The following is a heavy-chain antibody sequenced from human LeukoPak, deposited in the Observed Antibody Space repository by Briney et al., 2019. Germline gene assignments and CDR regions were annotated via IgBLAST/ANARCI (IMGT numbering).Heavy chain of an antibody. D-gene: IGHD6-6*01. CDR2: LAGRGST. CDR1: GFAFSSFA. CDR3: AEMKGLRLDDYCMDV. Sequence: GGSLRLSCVASGFAFSSFAMRWGRDAPAKGLECVSGLAGRGSTYHADSAKGQFPTSRDNTKDTLSLQINSLRAEDTAVYYLAEMKGLRLDDYCMDVSGKGTTVSLSS. J-gene: IGHJ6*03. V-gene: IGHV3-23*01.